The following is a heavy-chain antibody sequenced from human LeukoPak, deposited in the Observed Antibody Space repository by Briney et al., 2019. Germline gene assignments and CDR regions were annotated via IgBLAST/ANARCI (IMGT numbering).Heavy chain of an antibody. CDR1: GYTFTSYY. CDR3: ARIGAVAGSI. CDR2: INPSGGST. V-gene: IGHV1-46*01. D-gene: IGHD6-19*01. J-gene: IGHJ3*02. Sequence: ASVKVSCKASGYTFTSYYMHWVRQAPGQGLEWMGIINPSGGSTSYAQKLQGRVTMTTDTSTSTAYMELRSLRSDDTAVYYCARIGAVAGSIWGQGTMVTVSS.